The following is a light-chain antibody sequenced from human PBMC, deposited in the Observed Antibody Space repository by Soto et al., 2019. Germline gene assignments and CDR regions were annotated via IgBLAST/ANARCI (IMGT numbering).Light chain of an antibody. CDR1: SSDVGSYNP. J-gene: IGLJ3*02. CDR3: SSYTGTSPPLV. V-gene: IGLV2-14*02. CDR2: EVS. Sequence: QSALTQPASVSGSPGQSITISCTGTSSDVGSYNPVSWYQQHPGKAPKLMISEVSNRPSGVSNRFSGSKSGNTASLTISGLQAEDEADYYCSSYTGTSPPLVFGGGTKLTVL.